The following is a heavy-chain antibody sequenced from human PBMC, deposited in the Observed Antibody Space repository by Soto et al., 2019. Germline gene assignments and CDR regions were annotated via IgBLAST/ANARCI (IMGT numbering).Heavy chain of an antibody. V-gene: IGHV4-34*01. Sequence: PSETLSLTCAVYGGSFSGYDWSWIRQPPGKGLEWIGEINHSGSTNYNPSLKSRVTISVDTSKNQFSLKLSSVTAADTAVYYCARSGPRGITMVRGVRGNWFDPWGQGTLVTVSS. D-gene: IGHD3-10*01. CDR1: GGSFSGYD. CDR2: INHSGST. CDR3: ARSGPRGITMVRGVRGNWFDP. J-gene: IGHJ5*02.